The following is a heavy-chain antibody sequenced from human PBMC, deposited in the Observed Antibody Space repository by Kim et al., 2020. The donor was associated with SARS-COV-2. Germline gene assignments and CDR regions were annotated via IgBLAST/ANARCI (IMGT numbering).Heavy chain of an antibody. J-gene: IGHJ4*02. D-gene: IGHD3-3*01. CDR3: ARAGGEAGYYDFWSGYYLGYYFDY. CDR2: ISSSSSTI. CDR1: GFTFSSYS. Sequence: GGSLRLSCAASGFTFSSYSMNWVRQAPGKGLEWVSYISSSSSTIYYADSVKGRFTISRDNAKNSLYLQMNSLRDEDTAVYYCARAGGEAGYYDFWSGYYLGYYFDYWGQGTLVTVSS. V-gene: IGHV3-48*02.